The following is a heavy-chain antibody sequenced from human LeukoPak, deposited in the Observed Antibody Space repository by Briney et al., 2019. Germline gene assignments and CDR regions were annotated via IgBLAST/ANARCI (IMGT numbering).Heavy chain of an antibody. D-gene: IGHD6-13*01. CDR3: ARAHSSLRLYHFDY. CDR2: INPNSGGT. J-gene: IGHJ4*02. V-gene: IGHV1-2*02. CDR1: GYTFTDQW. Sequence: ASVKVSCKASGYTFTDQWIHWVRQAPGQGLERVGWINPNSGGTNYAETFEGGIAMTTDTSINTAYMEMSRLTSDDTAVYYCARAHSSLRLYHFDYWGQGTLVTVSS.